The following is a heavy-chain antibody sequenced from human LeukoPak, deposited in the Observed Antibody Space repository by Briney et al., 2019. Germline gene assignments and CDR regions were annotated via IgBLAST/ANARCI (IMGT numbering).Heavy chain of an antibody. Sequence: SVKVSCKASGGTFWTYSVTWVRQAPGQGLEWMGGIIPIFGTPNYAQKFQGRVKVTTDDATGTAYMELSSLMSEDTAIYYCARVDRYHFYLDVWGKGPRSPSP. CDR3: ARVDRYHFYLDV. CDR2: IIPIFGTP. CDR1: GGTFWTYS. V-gene: IGHV1-69*05. J-gene: IGHJ6*03.